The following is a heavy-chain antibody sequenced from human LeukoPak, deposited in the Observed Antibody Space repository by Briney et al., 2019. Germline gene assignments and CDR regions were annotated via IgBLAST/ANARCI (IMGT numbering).Heavy chain of an antibody. D-gene: IGHD4-11*01. J-gene: IGHJ4*02. CDR3: ARDDFSTYPGLNYFDY. CDR2: TNVGNDYT. CDR1: GYTFTHYA. V-gene: IGHV1-3*01. Sequence: ASVKVSCKASGYTFTHYAVHWVRQAPGQRLEWMGWTNVGNDYTESSQKFPDRLTITSDTTATTVYMELSSLRSEDTAVYYCARDDFSTYPGLNYFDYWGQGSLVTVSS.